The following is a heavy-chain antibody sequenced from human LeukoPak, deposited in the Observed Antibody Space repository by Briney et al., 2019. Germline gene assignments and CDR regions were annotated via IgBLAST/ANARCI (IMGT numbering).Heavy chain of an antibody. CDR1: GGSISSYY. CDR2: IYYSGST. V-gene: IGHV4-59*01. D-gene: IGHD3-10*01. Sequence: SETLSLTCTVSGGSISSYYWSWIRQPPGKGLEWIGYIYYSGSTNYNPSLKSRVTISVDTSKNQFSLKLSSVTAADTAVYYCARGINYGSGRTRVGMDVWGKGTTVTVSP. J-gene: IGHJ6*04. CDR3: ARGINYGSGRTRVGMDV.